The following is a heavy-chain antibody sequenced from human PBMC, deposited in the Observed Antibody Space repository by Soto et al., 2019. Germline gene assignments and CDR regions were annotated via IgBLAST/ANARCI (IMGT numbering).Heavy chain of an antibody. D-gene: IGHD6-6*01. CDR1: GFTFSSYE. J-gene: IGHJ3*02. Sequence: GGSLRLSCAASGFTFSSYEMNWVRQAPGKGLEWVSYISSSGSTIYYADSVKGRFTIARDNAKNSLYLQMNSLRAEDTAVYYCARVEYSIVPEDAFDIWGQGTMVTVSS. CDR2: ISSSGSTI. V-gene: IGHV3-48*03. CDR3: ARVEYSIVPEDAFDI.